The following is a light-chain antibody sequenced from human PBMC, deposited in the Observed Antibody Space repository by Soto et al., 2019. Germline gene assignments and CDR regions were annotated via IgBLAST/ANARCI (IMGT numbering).Light chain of an antibody. CDR1: QSVNSNS. CDR2: AAS. V-gene: IGKV3-20*01. Sequence: EIVLTQSPGTLSLSPGERATLSCGASQSVNSNSLAWYQQKPGQAPRLLFYAASNRATGVPDRFSGSGSGTDFTLTISRLEPEDFAVYHCQPYGSSPLTFGGGTKVEIK. CDR3: QPYGSSPLT. J-gene: IGKJ4*01.